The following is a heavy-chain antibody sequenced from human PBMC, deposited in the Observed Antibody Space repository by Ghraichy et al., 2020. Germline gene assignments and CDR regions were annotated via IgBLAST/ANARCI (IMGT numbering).Heavy chain of an antibody. V-gene: IGHV4-39*01. J-gene: IGHJ4*02. CDR1: GGSISSSRYY. Sequence: ESLNISCTVSGGSISSSRYYWGWIRQPPGKGLEWIGNIYYSGSTYYNSSLKSRVTISVDTSKNQFSLKLSSVTAADTAVYYCGRLEYYDILAGYYIPSHFDYWGQGTLVTVSS. CDR3: GRLEYYDILAGYYIPSHFDY. D-gene: IGHD3-9*01. CDR2: IYYSGST.